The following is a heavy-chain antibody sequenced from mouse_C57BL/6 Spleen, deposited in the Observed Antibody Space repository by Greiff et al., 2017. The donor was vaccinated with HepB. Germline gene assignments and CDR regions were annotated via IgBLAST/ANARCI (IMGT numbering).Heavy chain of an antibody. CDR3: ARYYYYGSSYFDY. J-gene: IGHJ2*01. D-gene: IGHD1-1*01. CDR1: GYAFSSSW. V-gene: IGHV1-82*01. CDR2: IYPGDGDT. Sequence: VQLQQSGPELVKPGASVKISCKASGYAFSSSWMNWVKQRPGKGLEWIGRIYPGDGDTNYNGKFKAKSTLTADKSSSTAYMQLRSLTSEDSSVYFCARYYYYGSSYFDYWGQGTTLTVSS.